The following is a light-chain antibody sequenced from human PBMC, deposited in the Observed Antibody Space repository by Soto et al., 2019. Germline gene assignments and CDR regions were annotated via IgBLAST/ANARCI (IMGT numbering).Light chain of an antibody. CDR2: GAS. CDR1: QYISNN. Sequence: EIAMTQSPATLSVSLGERATLSCRASQYISNNLAWYQQRPGQAPSFLIYGASTRATGVPARFSGSGSGTDFLLSISGLQSEDSAVYYCQQYNHWSSITFGQGTRLEIK. CDR3: QQYNHWSSIT. V-gene: IGKV3-15*01. J-gene: IGKJ5*01.